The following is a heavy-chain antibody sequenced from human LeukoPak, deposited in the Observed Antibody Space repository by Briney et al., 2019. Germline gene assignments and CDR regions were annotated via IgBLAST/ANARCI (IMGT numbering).Heavy chain of an antibody. J-gene: IGHJ6*02. CDR2: ISSGGSTI. V-gene: IGHV3-11*01. Sequence: GGSLRLSCAASGFTFSDYYMSWIRQAPGKGLEWVSYISSGGSTIYYADSVKGRFTISRDNAKNSLYLQMNSLRAEDTAVYYCARDRYCSGGSCYWWMDYYYGMDVWGQGTTVTVSS. D-gene: IGHD2-15*01. CDR1: GFTFSDYY. CDR3: ARDRYCSGGSCYWWMDYYYGMDV.